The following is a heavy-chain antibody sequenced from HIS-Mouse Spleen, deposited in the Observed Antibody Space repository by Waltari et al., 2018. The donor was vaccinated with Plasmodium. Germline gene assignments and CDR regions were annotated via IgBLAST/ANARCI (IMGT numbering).Heavy chain of an antibody. J-gene: IGHJ5*02. V-gene: IGHV4-38-2*02. CDR1: GYSISSGYY. CDR2: SYHSGST. Sequence: QVQLQESGPGLVKPSETLSLTCTVSGYSISSGYYWGWIRQPPGKGLEWIGSSYHSGSTYYNPSLKSRVTISVDTSKNQFSLKLSSVTAADTAVYYCARGVGYSSSWYWFDPWGQGTLVTVSS. CDR3: ARGVGYSSSWYWFDP. D-gene: IGHD6-13*01.